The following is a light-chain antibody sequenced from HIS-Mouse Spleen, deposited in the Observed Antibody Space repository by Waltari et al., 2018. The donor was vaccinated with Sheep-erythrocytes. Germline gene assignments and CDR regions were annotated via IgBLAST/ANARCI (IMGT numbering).Light chain of an antibody. CDR3: QQYYSTLLT. Sequence: DIVMTQSPDSLAVSLGERATINCKSSQSVLYSSNNKNYLAWYQQKPGQPPKLLIYWASTRGSGVPDRFSGSGSGTDFTLTISSLQAEDGAVYYCQQYYSTLLTFGGGTKVEIK. CDR2: WAS. CDR1: QSVLYSSNNKNY. V-gene: IGKV4-1*01. J-gene: IGKJ4*01.